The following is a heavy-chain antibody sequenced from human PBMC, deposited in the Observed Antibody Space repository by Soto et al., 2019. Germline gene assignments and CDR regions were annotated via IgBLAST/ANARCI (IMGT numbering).Heavy chain of an antibody. V-gene: IGHV4-31*03. CDR1: GGSISSGGYY. Sequence: QVQLQESGPGLVKPSQTLSLTCTVSGGSISSGGYYWSWIRQPPGKGLGWIGYIYYGGSTYYNPSFRGRVTISVDTSKNQFSLKLSSVTAADTAVYYCAREPSPSSFGMDVWGQGTTVTVSS. J-gene: IGHJ6*02. CDR2: IYYGGST. D-gene: IGHD2-15*01. CDR3: AREPSPSSFGMDV.